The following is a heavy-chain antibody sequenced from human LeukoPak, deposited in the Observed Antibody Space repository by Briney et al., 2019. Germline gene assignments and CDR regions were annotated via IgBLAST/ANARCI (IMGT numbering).Heavy chain of an antibody. CDR2: ISAYNGNT. CDR1: GYTVNSYG. CDR3: ARESPTALPRYSDY. Sequence: GASVKVSCKASGYTVNSYGISWVRQAPGQGLEWMGWISAYNGNTNYAQKVQGRVTMTTDTSTSTAYMELRSLRSDDTAVYYCARESPTALPRYSDYWGQGTLVTVSS. V-gene: IGHV1-18*01. J-gene: IGHJ4*02.